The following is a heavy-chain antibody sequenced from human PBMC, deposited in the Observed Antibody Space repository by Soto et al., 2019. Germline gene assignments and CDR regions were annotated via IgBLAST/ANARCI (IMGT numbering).Heavy chain of an antibody. CDR1: GYTFTSYD. V-gene: IGHV1-8*01. CDR3: ARGRGFCGLKLNWFDP. D-gene: IGHD2-21*01. Sequence: QVQLVQSGAEVKKPGASVKVSCKASGYTFTSYDINWVRQATGQGREWMGWMNPNSGNTGYAQKFQGRVTMTRNTSLSTDYMEPSSLRSEDTAVYYCARGRGFCGLKLNWFDPWGQGTLVTVSS. CDR2: MNPNSGNT. J-gene: IGHJ5*02.